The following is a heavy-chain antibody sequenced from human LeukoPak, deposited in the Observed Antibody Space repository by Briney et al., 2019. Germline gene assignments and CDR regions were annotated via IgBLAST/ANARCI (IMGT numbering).Heavy chain of an antibody. CDR1: GGSISSSSYY. Sequence: SETLSLTCTVSGGSISSSSYYWGWIRQPPGKGLEWIGSIYYSGSTYYNPSLKSRVTISVDTSKNQFSLKLSSVTAADTAVHYCARHRLYSSPGDYWGQGTLVTVSS. D-gene: IGHD6-13*01. J-gene: IGHJ4*02. CDR3: ARHRLYSSPGDY. CDR2: IYYSGST. V-gene: IGHV4-39*01.